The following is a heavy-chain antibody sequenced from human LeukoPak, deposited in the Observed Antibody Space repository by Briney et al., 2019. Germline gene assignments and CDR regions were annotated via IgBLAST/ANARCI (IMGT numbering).Heavy chain of an antibody. CDR1: GGSISSSTYY. V-gene: IGHV4-39*01. J-gene: IGHJ4*02. Sequence: PSETLSLTCTVSGGSISSSTYYWGWIRQPPGMGLEWIGTIYYSGSTYYNPSLKSRVTISVDTSKNQFSLKLSSVTAADTAVYYCARQAVVLPPAGLRAVGVFDYWGQGTLVTVSS. D-gene: IGHD2-2*01. CDR3: ARQAVVLPPAGLRAVGVFDY. CDR2: IYYSGST.